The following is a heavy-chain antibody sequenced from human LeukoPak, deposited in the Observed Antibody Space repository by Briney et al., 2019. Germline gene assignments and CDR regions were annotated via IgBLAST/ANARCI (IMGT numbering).Heavy chain of an antibody. CDR3: AREVRLGELSFFDY. J-gene: IGHJ4*02. Sequence: PEGSLRLSCAASGFTFSSYWMSWVRQAPGKGLEWVANIKQDGSEKYYVDSVKGRFTISRDNAKNSLYLQMNSLRAEDTAVYYCAREVRLGELSFFDYWGQGTLVTVSS. D-gene: IGHD3-16*02. CDR2: IKQDGSEK. V-gene: IGHV3-7*01. CDR1: GFTFSSYW.